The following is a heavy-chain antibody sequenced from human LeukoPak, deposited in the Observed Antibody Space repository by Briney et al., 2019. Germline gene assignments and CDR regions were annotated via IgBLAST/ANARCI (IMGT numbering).Heavy chain of an antibody. J-gene: IGHJ6*03. CDR2: IRYDGSNK. D-gene: IGHD6-13*01. V-gene: IGHV3-30*02. CDR1: GFTFSSYG. Sequence: GGSLRLSCAASGFTFSSYGMHWVRQAPGKGLEWVAFIRYDGSNKYYADSVKGRFTISRDNSKNTLYLQMNSLRAEDTAVYYCAKGAAAAGTNYMDVWGKGTTVTVSS. CDR3: AKGAAAAGTNYMDV.